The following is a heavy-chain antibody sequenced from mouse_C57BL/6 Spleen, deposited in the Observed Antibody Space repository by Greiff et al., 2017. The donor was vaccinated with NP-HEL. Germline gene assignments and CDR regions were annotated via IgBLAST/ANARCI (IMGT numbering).Heavy chain of an antibody. V-gene: IGHV1-7*01. D-gene: IGHD4-1*01. CDR1: GYTFTSYW. J-gene: IGHJ4*01. CDR3: SNWDVSMDY. CDR2: INPSSGYT. Sequence: VQVVESGAELAKPGASVKLSCKASGYTFTSYWMHWVKQRPGQGLEWIGYINPSSGYTKYNQKFKDKATLTADKSSSTAYMQLSSLTYEDSAVYYCSNWDVSMDYWGQGTSVTVSS.